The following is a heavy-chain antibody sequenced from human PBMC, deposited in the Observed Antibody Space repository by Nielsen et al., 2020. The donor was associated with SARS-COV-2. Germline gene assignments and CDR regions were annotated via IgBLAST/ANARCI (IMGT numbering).Heavy chain of an antibody. J-gene: IGHJ4*02. V-gene: IGHV3-30*03. Sequence: GGPLRLSCAASGFTLSSYGMHWVRKAPGKGLEWVAVISYDGSNKYYADSVKGRFTISRDNSKNTLYLQMNSLRAEDTAVYYCAAISTSFDYWGQGTLVTVSS. D-gene: IGHD2-2*02. CDR2: ISYDGSNK. CDR1: GFTLSSYG. CDR3: AAISTSFDY.